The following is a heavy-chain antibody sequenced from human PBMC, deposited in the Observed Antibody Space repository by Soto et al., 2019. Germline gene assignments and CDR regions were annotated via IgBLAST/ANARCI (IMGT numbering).Heavy chain of an antibody. Sequence: VESGAEVKKPGASVKVSCKASGYTFTSHGISWVRQAPGQGLEWMGWISAYNGDTNYAQKLQGRVTVTTDTSTSTAYMELRSLRSEDTAVYYCARMVRGSNIDYYHYMDVWGKGTTVTVSS. J-gene: IGHJ6*03. CDR2: ISAYNGDT. D-gene: IGHD3-10*01. CDR1: GYTFTSHG. CDR3: ARMVRGSNIDYYHYMDV. V-gene: IGHV1-18*01.